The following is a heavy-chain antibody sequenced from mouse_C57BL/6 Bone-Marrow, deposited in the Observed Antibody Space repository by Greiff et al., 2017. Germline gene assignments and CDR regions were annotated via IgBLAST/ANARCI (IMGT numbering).Heavy chain of an antibody. CDR1: GFTFSDYG. CDR3: APLAYYYGSSAWFAY. CDR2: ISSGSSTI. D-gene: IGHD1-1*01. Sequence: DVKLVESGGGLVKPGGSLKLSCAASGFTFSDYGMHWVRQAPEKGLEWVAYISSGSSTIYYADTVKGRFTISRDNAKNTLFLQMTSLRSEDTAMYYCAPLAYYYGSSAWFAYWGQGTLVTVSA. J-gene: IGHJ3*01. V-gene: IGHV5-17*01.